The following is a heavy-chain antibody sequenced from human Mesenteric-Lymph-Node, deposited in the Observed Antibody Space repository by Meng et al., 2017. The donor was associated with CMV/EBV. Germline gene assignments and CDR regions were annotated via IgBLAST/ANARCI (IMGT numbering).Heavy chain of an antibody. J-gene: IGHJ4*02. D-gene: IGHD5-24*01. CDR1: GGTFSSYA. CDR2: INPSGGST. V-gene: IGHV1-46*01. CDR3: ARVEGMAATTRD. Sequence: ASVKVSCKASGGTFSSYAISWVRQAPGQGLEWMGIINPSGGSTGYAQKFQGRVTMTRDTSTNTVYMELSSLISDDTAVYYCARVEGMAATTRDWGQGTLVTVSS.